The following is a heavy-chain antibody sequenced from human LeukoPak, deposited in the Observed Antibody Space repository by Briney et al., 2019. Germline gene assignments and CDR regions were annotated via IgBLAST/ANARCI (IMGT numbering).Heavy chain of an antibody. Sequence: GGSLRLSCAASGFTFSSYGMHWVRQAPGKGLGWVAFIRYDGSNKYYADSVKGRFTISRDNSKNTLYLQMNSLRAEDTAVYYCAKTMSPYYYDSSGFWGQGTLVTVSS. V-gene: IGHV3-30*02. D-gene: IGHD3-22*01. CDR3: AKTMSPYYYDSSGF. CDR2: IRYDGSNK. CDR1: GFTFSSYG. J-gene: IGHJ4*02.